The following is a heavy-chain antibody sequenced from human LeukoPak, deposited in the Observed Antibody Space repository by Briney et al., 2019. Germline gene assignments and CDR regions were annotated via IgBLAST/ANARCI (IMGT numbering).Heavy chain of an antibody. CDR2: INHSGSA. Sequence: SETLSLTCAVYGGSFSGYYWSWIRQPPGKGLEWIGEINHSGSANYNPSLKSRVTISVDTSKTQSSLKLSSVTAADTAVYYCARGGGYSSRKFDIWGQGTMVTVSS. CDR1: GGSFSGYY. D-gene: IGHD6-13*01. CDR3: ARGGGYSSRKFDI. V-gene: IGHV4-34*01. J-gene: IGHJ3*02.